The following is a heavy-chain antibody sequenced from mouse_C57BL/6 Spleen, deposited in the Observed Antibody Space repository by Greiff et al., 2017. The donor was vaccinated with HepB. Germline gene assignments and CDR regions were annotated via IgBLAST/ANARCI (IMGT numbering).Heavy chain of an antibody. V-gene: IGHV1-26*01. Sequence: VQLQQSGPELVKPGASVKISCKASGYTFTDYYMNWVKQSHGKSLEWIGDINPNNGGTSYNQKFKGKATLTVDKSFSTAYMELRSLTSEDSAVYYCAREGYYYGSSIYWYFDVWGTGTTVTVSS. CDR3: AREGYYYGSSIYWYFDV. J-gene: IGHJ1*03. D-gene: IGHD1-1*01. CDR1: GYTFTDYY. CDR2: INPNNGGT.